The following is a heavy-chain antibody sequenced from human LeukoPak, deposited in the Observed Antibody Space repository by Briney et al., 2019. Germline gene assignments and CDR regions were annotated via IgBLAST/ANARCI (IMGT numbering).Heavy chain of an antibody. D-gene: IGHD2-2*01. Sequence: GASVKVSCKASGGTFSSCAISWVRQAPGQGLEWMGGIIPIFGTANYAQKFQGRVTITTDESTSTAYMELSSLRSEDTAVYYCARGYCSSTSCYFDYWGQGTLVTVSS. V-gene: IGHV1-69*05. CDR3: ARGYCSSTSCYFDY. CDR2: IIPIFGTA. J-gene: IGHJ4*02. CDR1: GGTFSSCA.